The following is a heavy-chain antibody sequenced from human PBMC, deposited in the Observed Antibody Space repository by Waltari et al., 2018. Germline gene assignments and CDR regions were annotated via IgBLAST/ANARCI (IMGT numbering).Heavy chain of an antibody. CDR3: ARGAQYCSSISCYPPVGIAAAGPDY. V-gene: IGHV4-39*07. CDR1: GGSISSSSYY. CDR2: IYYSGST. J-gene: IGHJ4*02. Sequence: QLQLQESGPGLVKPSETLSLTCTVSGGSISSSSYYWGWIRQPPGKGLEWIGSIYYSGSTYYNPSLKSRVTISVDTSKNQFSLKLSSVTAADTAVYYCARGAQYCSSISCYPPVGIAAAGPDYWGQGTLVTVSS. D-gene: IGHD2-2*01.